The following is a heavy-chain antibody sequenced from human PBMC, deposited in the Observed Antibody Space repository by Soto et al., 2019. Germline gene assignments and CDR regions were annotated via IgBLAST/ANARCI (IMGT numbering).Heavy chain of an antibody. CDR2: ISSSSSYT. V-gene: IGHV3-11*05. Sequence: QVQLVESGGGLVKPGGSLRLSCAASGFTFSDYYMSWIRQAPGKGLEWVSYISSSSSYTNYADSVKGRFTISRDNAKNSLYLQMNSLRAEHTAVYYCARDLRDYAAGGGTSYFDYWGQGTLVTVSS. D-gene: IGHD4-17*01. CDR1: GFTFSDYY. J-gene: IGHJ4*02. CDR3: ARDLRDYAAGGGTSYFDY.